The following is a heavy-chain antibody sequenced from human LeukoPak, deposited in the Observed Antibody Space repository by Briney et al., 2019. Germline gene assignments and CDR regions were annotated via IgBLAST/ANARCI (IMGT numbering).Heavy chain of an antibody. CDR2: IYYSGTT. D-gene: IGHD1-1*01. J-gene: IGHJ4*02. CDR3: ARQNDRSHDY. Sequence: SETLSLTCTVSGGSISRSSYYWGWIRQPPGKGLEWIGSIYYSGTTYSNPSLKSRFTISVDTSKNQFSLKLRSVTAADTAVYYCARQNDRSHDYWGQGTLVTVSS. V-gene: IGHV4-39*01. CDR1: GGSISRSSYY.